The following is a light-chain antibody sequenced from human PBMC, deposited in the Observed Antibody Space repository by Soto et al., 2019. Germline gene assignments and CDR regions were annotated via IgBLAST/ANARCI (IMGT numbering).Light chain of an antibody. Sequence: EIVMTQSPATLSVSPGERATLSCRASQSVSSNLAWYQQKPGQAPRLLIYGASTRATGIRARFSGSGSGTEFRLAISSLESEDFEVYYCQQYNNWPPLTFGGGTKVEIK. J-gene: IGKJ4*01. CDR2: GAS. CDR3: QQYNNWPPLT. V-gene: IGKV3-15*01. CDR1: QSVSSN.